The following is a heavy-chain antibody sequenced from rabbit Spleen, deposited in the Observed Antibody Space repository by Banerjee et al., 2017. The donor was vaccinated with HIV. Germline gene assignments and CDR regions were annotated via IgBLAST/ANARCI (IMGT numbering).Heavy chain of an antibody. V-gene: IGHV1S7*01. Sequence: EESGGGLVKPGGTLTLTCKASGFSLFIYWMCWVRQAPGKGLEWIGYIDPVFGTTYYASWVNGRFTISSHNGQNTLYLQLNSLTAADTATYFCVRDIWYFKLWGPGTLVTVS. CDR3: VRDIWYFKL. J-gene: IGHJ4*01. CDR2: IDPVFGTT. CDR1: GFSLFIYW.